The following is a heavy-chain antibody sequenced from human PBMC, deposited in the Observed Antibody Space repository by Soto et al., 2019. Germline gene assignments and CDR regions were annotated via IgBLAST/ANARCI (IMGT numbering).Heavy chain of an antibody. D-gene: IGHD2-8*01. CDR3: ASQRIELVYASGEYYYYGMDV. CDR2: IWYDGSNK. V-gene: IGHV3-33*01. Sequence: QVQLVESVGGVVQPGRSLRLSCAASGFTFSSYGMHWVRQAPGKGLEWVAVIWYDGSNKYYADSVKGRFTISRDNSKNTLYLQMNSLSAEDTAVYYSASQRIELVYASGEYYYYGMDVWGQGTTVTVSS. J-gene: IGHJ6*02. CDR1: GFTFSSYG.